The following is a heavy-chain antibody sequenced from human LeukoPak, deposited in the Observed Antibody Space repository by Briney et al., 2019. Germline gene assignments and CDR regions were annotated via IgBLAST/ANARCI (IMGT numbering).Heavy chain of an antibody. CDR1: GFTFSNDW. Sequence: GGSLRLSCAASGFTFSNDWMHWVRQALGKGLVWVSRIKFDGSSTNYADFVKGRFTISRDNARNTVYLQMNSLGAEDTAVYYCAKDSDPMLMIVVVITGAFDIWGQGTIVTVSS. D-gene: IGHD3-22*01. CDR2: IKFDGSST. V-gene: IGHV3-74*01. J-gene: IGHJ3*02. CDR3: AKDSDPMLMIVVVITGAFDI.